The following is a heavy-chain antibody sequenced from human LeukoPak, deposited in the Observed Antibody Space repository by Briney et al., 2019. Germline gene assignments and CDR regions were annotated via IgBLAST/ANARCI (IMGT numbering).Heavy chain of an antibody. CDR2: IYSGGST. J-gene: IGHJ6*03. CDR1: GFTVSSNY. V-gene: IGHV3-66*02. Sequence: GGSLRLSCAASGFTVSSNYMSWVRQAPGKGLEWVSVIYSGGSTYYADSVKGRFTISRDNSKNTLYLQMHSLRAEDTAVYYCASKPANYYVYYMDVWGKGTPVTVSS. CDR3: ASKPANYYVYYMDV. D-gene: IGHD3-10*02.